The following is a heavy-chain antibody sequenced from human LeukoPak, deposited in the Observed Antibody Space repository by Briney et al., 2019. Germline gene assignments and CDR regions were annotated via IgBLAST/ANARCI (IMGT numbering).Heavy chain of an antibody. CDR2: IYSGGST. CDR3: ARDASPYCSSTSCYAH. J-gene: IGHJ4*02. D-gene: IGHD2-2*01. Sequence: GGSLRLSCAASGFTVSSNYMSWVRQAPGKGLEWVSVIYSGGSTYYADSVKGRFTNSRDNSKNTLYLQMNSLRAEDTAVYYCARDASPYCSSTSCYAHWGQGTLVTVSS. CDR1: GFTVSSNY. V-gene: IGHV3-66*01.